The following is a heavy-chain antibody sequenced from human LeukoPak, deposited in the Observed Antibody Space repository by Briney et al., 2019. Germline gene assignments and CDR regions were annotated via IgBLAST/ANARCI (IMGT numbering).Heavy chain of an antibody. J-gene: IGHJ5*02. CDR3: TTSKGSSWYEGNWFDP. CDR1: GGSFSGYY. CDR2: INHSGST. Sequence: PSETLSLTCAVYGGSFSGYYWSWIRQPPGKGLEWIGEINHSGSTNYNPSLKSRVTISVDTSKNQFSLKLSSVTAADTAVYYCTTSKGSSWYEGNWFDPWGQGTLVTVSS. V-gene: IGHV4-34*01. D-gene: IGHD6-13*01.